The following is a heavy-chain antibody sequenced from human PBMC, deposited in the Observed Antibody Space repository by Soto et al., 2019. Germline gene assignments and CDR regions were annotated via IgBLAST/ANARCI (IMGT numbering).Heavy chain of an antibody. D-gene: IGHD3-22*01. CDR2: INVGNGNT. V-gene: IGHV1-3*01. Sequence: QVQFVQSGAEVKKPGASVKVSCKTPGYTFTSYNIHWVRQAPGQRLEWMGWINVGNGNTRYSQKFQGRLTLTRDTPGNTGYLELNCLISEDTAVYYCATPQDYDGCLDAWGQGTLVTVSS. CDR3: ATPQDYDGCLDA. CDR1: GYTFTSYN. J-gene: IGHJ4*02.